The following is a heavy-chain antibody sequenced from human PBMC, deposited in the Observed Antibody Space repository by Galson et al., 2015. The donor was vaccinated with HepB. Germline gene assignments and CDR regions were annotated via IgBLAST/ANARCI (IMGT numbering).Heavy chain of an antibody. Sequence: SVKVSCKASGYTFTSYGISWVRQAPGQGLEWMGWISAYNGNTNYAQKLQGRVTMTTDTSTSTAYMELRSLRSDDTAVYYCARDWGYCSSTSCPHLFDSWGQGPLVTVSS. D-gene: IGHD2-2*01. J-gene: IGHJ4*02. CDR3: ARDWGYCSSTSCPHLFDS. CDR2: ISAYNGNT. V-gene: IGHV1-18*04. CDR1: GYTFTSYG.